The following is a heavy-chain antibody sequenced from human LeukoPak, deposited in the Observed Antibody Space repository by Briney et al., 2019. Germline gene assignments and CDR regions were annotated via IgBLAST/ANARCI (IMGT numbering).Heavy chain of an antibody. CDR2: INWNGGRT. CDR1: GFTFDDYG. Sequence: GGSLRLSCVASGFTFDDYGMSWVRQAPGKGLEWVSGINWNGGRTGYADSVKGRFTISRDNAKNSLYLQMNSLRAEDTAVYYCARDRETWYFDFWGQGTLVTVSS. CDR3: ARDRETWYFDF. J-gene: IGHJ4*02. V-gene: IGHV3-20*04.